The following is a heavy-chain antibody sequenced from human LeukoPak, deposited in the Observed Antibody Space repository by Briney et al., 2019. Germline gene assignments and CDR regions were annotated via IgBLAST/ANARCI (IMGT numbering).Heavy chain of an antibody. J-gene: IGHJ4*02. CDR2: INHSGST. CDR1: GGSFSGYY. CDR3: ARGDYSNSYYFDY. Sequence: SETLSLTCAVYGGSFSGYYWSWIRQPPGKGLEWIGEINHSGSTNYNPSLKSRVTISVDTSKNQFSLKLSSVTAADTAVYYCARGDYSNSYYFDYWGKGTLVTVSS. V-gene: IGHV4-34*01. D-gene: IGHD4-11*01.